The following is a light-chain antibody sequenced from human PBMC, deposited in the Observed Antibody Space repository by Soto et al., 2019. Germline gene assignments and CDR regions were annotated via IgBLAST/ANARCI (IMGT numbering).Light chain of an antibody. J-gene: IGKJ3*01. CDR3: QQYNSYSS. V-gene: IGKV3-15*01. CDR1: QSVRSN. Sequence: EIVVTQSPATLSVSPGERATLSCRASQSVRSNLTWYQQKPGQAPRLLIYGASTRVTGIPVRFSGGGSGTEFTLTISSLQSEDFAVYYCQQYNSYSSFGPGTKVDIK. CDR2: GAS.